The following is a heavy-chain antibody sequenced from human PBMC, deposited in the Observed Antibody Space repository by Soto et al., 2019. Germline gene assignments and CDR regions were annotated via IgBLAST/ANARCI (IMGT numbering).Heavy chain of an antibody. D-gene: IGHD2-15*01. Sequence: EVQLLESGGGLVQPGGSLRLSCAASGFTFSSYAMSWVRQAPGKGLEWVSAISGSGGSTYYADSVKGRFTISRDNSKNTLYLQMNSLRAEETAVYYFGGGGSRHHDAFDIWGQGTMVTVSS. CDR2: ISGSGGST. CDR3: GGGGSRHHDAFDI. V-gene: IGHV3-23*01. CDR1: GFTFSSYA. J-gene: IGHJ3*02.